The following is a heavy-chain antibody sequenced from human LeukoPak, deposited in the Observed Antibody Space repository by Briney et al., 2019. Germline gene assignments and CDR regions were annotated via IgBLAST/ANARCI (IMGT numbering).Heavy chain of an antibody. CDR3: SRADLDSSGYSSGTYFDY. CDR2: IRSKAHSYAT. J-gene: IGHJ4*02. D-gene: IGHD3-22*01. Sequence: GGSLRLSCAASGFTFSGSAMHWVRQASGKGLEWVGRIRSKAHSYATAYAASVKGRFTISRDDSKNTAYLQMNSLKIEDTAVYYCSRADLDSSGYSSGTYFDYWGQGTLVTVSS. V-gene: IGHV3-73*01. CDR1: GFTFSGSA.